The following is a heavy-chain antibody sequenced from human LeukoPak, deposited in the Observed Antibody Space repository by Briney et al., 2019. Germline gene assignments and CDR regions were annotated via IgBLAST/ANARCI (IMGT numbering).Heavy chain of an antibody. CDR3: VTAAHFDY. Sequence: GESLKISCKGSGYRFTSYWIGWVRQMPGKGLEWMAIIYAGDSDTRYSPSFQGQVTISVDKSISTAYLQWSSLKASDTAIYYCVTAAHFDYWGQGTLVTVS. D-gene: IGHD6-13*01. J-gene: IGHJ4*02. CDR1: GYRFTSYW. CDR2: IYAGDSDT. V-gene: IGHV5-51*01.